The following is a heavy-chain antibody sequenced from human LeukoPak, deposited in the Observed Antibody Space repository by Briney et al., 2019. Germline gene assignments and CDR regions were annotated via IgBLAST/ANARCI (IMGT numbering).Heavy chain of an antibody. J-gene: IGHJ4*02. Sequence: ASVKVSCKASGYTFTGYYMHWVRQAPGQGLEWMGWINPNSGGTNYAQKFQGRVTMTRDTSISTAYMELSRLRSEDTAVYYCARDLLRYDSSGYPPPLFWGQGTLVTVSS. CDR1: GYTFTGYY. D-gene: IGHD3-22*01. V-gene: IGHV1-2*02. CDR3: ARDLLRYDSSGYPPPLF. CDR2: INPNSGGT.